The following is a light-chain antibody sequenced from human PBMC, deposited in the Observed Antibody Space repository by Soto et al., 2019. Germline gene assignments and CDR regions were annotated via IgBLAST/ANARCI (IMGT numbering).Light chain of an antibody. Sequence: EIVMTQSPATLSVSPGERATLSCRASQSVTSNLAWYQQKPGQPPRLLIYGASTRATGIPARFSGSGSGTEFTLTISSLQSEDFAVYYCRQYNNWPPITFGQGTRLEIK. J-gene: IGKJ5*01. CDR3: RQYNNWPPIT. V-gene: IGKV3-15*01. CDR1: QSVTSN. CDR2: GAS.